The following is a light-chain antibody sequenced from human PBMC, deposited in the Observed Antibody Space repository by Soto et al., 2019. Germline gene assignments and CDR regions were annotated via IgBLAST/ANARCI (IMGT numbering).Light chain of an antibody. J-gene: IGKJ1*01. CDR1: QSVSSD. V-gene: IGKV3-15*01. CDR3: QQYNNWPPWP. Sequence: EIVMTQSPATLSVSPGERATLSCRASQSVSSDLAWYQQKPGQAPRLLIYGASTRATGIPARFSGSGSGTEFNLTISILQSEDFAVYYWQQYNNWPPWPVGQSTKLEL. CDR2: GAS.